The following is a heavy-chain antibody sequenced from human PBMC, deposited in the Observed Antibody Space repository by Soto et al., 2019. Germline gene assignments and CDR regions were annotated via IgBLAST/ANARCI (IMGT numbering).Heavy chain of an antibody. CDR2: SRNKASGYTT. V-gene: IGHV3-72*01. Sequence: PGGSLRLSCAVSGFVFSDHFMAWVRQAPGKGLEWVGRSRNKASGYTTVYAASVKGRFSISRDESKNSLYLQMNSLNTEDTAVYYCVRGRNSFDYWGQGALVTVSS. CDR3: VRGRNSFDY. CDR1: GFVFSDHF. J-gene: IGHJ4*02.